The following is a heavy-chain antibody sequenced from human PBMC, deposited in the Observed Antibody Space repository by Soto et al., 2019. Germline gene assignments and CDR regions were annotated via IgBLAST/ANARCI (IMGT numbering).Heavy chain of an antibody. CDR2: ISYDGSNK. J-gene: IGHJ6*03. CDR3: AKTQHPHPVHIRFLEWLPDSGYYMDV. CDR1: GFTFSSYG. Sequence: GGSLRLSCAASGFTFSSYGMHWVRQAPGKGLEWVAVISYDGSNKYYADSVKGRFTISRDNSKNTLYLQMNSLRAEDTAVYYCAKTQHPHPVHIRFLEWLPDSGYYMDVWGKGTTVTVSS. D-gene: IGHD3-3*01. V-gene: IGHV3-30*18.